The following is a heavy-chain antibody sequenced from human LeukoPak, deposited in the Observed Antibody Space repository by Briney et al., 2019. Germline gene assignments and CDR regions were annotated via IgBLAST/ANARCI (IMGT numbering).Heavy chain of an antibody. V-gene: IGHV6-1*01. D-gene: IGHD3-3*01. CDR2: TYYRSKWHN. J-gene: IGHJ3*01. Sequence: SQTLSLTCGISGDSVSSDSAAWNWIRRSPSSGLEWLGRTYYRSKWHNEYAESLKSRISINPDNSKNQVSLQLNSVTPDDTAVYYCARHRNLYYDFRNNFWSGAFDVWGQGTLVTVSS. CDR1: GDSVSSDSAA. CDR3: ARHRNLYYDFRNNFWSGAFDV.